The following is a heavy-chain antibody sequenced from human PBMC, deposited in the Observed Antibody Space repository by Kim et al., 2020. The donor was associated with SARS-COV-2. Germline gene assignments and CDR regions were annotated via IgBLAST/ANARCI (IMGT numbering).Heavy chain of an antibody. Sequence: SETLSLTCTVSGGSISSSSYYWGWIRQPPGKGLEWIGSIYYSGSTYYNPSLKSRVTISVDTSKNQFSLKLSSVTAADTAVYYCARRYLRDGYNADAFDIWGQGTMVTVSS. CDR1: GGSISSSSYY. CDR3: ARRYLRDGYNADAFDI. V-gene: IGHV4-39*01. J-gene: IGHJ3*02. D-gene: IGHD5-12*01. CDR2: IYYSGST.